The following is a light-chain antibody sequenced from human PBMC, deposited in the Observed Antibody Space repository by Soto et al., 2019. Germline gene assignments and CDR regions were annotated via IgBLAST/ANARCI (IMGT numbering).Light chain of an antibody. CDR2: AAS. J-gene: IGKJ5*01. V-gene: IGKV1-39*01. CDR1: QTNINY. CDR3: QQLCDAPIT. Sequence: DIQMTQSPSSLSASVGDEVTITCLASQTNINYLKWYQLKRGKPPRLLIYAASRVQSGVPSRFSAAVDGTEFSLTITSLHAEDFATYYCQQLCDAPITFGQGTRLEIK.